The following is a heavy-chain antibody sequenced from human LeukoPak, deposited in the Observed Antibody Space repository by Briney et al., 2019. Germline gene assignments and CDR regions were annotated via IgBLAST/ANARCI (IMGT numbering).Heavy chain of an antibody. CDR1: GDSISSSSYY. J-gene: IGHJ4*02. D-gene: IGHD3-22*01. CDR3: ARDDYYDSSGYPPG. V-gene: IGHV4-39*07. CDR2: IYYSGST. Sequence: PSETLSLTCTVSGDSISSSSYYWGWIRQPPGKGLEWIGSIYYSGSTYYNPSLKSRVTISVDTSKNQFSLKLSSVTAADTAVYYCARDDYYDSSGYPPGRGQGTLVTVSS.